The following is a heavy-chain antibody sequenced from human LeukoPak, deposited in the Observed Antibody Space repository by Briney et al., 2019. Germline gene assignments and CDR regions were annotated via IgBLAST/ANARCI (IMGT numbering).Heavy chain of an antibody. CDR1: GYTFTSYD. V-gene: IGHV1-8*01. CDR3: ASFSSGWYVY. CDR2: MNPNSGNT. Sequence: GASVKVSCKASGYTFTSYDINWVRQATGQGLEWMGWMNPNSGNTGYAQKFQGRVTMTRNTSISTAYMELSSLRSEDTALYYCASFSSGWYVYWGQGTLVTVSS. D-gene: IGHD6-19*01. J-gene: IGHJ4*02.